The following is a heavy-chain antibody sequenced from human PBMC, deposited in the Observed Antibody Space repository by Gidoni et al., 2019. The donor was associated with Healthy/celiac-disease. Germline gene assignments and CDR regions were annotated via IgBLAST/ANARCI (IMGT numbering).Heavy chain of an antibody. CDR1: GFTFSSYG. Sequence: QVQLVESGGGVVQPGRSLRLSCAASGFTFSSYGMHWVRQAPGKGLEWVAVIWYDGSNKYYADSVKGRFTISRDNSKNTLYLQMNSLRAEDTAVYYCARDLPTPGSYLSYFDYWGQGTLVTVSS. D-gene: IGHD1-26*01. V-gene: IGHV3-33*01. J-gene: IGHJ4*02. CDR2: IWYDGSNK. CDR3: ARDLPTPGSYLSYFDY.